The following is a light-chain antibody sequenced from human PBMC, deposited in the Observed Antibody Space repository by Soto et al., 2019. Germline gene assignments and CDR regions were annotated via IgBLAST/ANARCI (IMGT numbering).Light chain of an antibody. J-gene: IGLJ2*01. CDR3: SSFAGSPVV. Sequence: QSALTQPPSASGSPGQSVTITCSGTSSDVGEENYVSWYQQHPGKVPKLILYEVSKRPSGVPDRFSGSRSGNTASLTVSGLQAEDEADYYCSSFAGSPVVLGGGTKVTVL. CDR2: EVS. V-gene: IGLV2-8*01. CDR1: SSDVGEENY.